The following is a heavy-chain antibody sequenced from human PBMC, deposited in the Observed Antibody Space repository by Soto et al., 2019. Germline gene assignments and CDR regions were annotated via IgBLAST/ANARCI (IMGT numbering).Heavy chain of an antibody. D-gene: IGHD4-4*01. CDR2: ISYDGSNK. CDR1: GFTFSSYA. Sequence: QVQLVESGGGVVQPGRSLRLSCAASGFTFSSYAMHWVRQAPGKGLEWVAVISYDGSNKYYADSVKGRFTISRDNXTNTLYLQMNSLRAEDTAVYYCATTIYSNYAWSMDVWGQGTTVTVSS. J-gene: IGHJ6*02. V-gene: IGHV3-30-3*01. CDR3: ATTIYSNYAWSMDV.